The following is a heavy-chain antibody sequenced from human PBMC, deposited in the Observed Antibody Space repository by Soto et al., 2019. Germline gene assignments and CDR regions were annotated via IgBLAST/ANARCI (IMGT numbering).Heavy chain of an antibody. V-gene: IGHV3-74*01. Sequence: GGSLRLSCAASGFTFSSYWMHWVRQAPGKGLVWVPRINSDGSGTRYADSVKGGLTISRDNAKNTLYLQMNSLRAEDTAVYYCASSPSYYYDSSGVWYYYYGMDVWGQGTTVTVSS. CDR2: INSDGSGT. D-gene: IGHD3-22*01. J-gene: IGHJ6*02. CDR3: ASSPSYYYDSSGVWYYYYGMDV. CDR1: GFTFSSYW.